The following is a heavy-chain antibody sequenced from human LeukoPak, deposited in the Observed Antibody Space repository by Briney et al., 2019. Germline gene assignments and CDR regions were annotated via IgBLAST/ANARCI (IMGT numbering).Heavy chain of an antibody. Sequence: SETLSLTCDVSGGSCDDYYCSWIRQPPGKGLEWIGEIHPHGIFYYNSSLMSRVTISIDTSKSQFSLRLTPVTAADTAFYYCARGRDRSKAGDLWGQGSLVTVSS. CDR1: GGSCDDYY. D-gene: IGHD5-24*01. V-gene: IGHV4-34*01. J-gene: IGHJ5*02. CDR3: ARGRDRSKAGDL. CDR2: IHPHGIF.